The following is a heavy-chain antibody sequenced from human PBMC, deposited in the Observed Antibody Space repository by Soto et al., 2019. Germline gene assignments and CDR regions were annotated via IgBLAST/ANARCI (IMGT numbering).Heavy chain of an antibody. D-gene: IGHD3-3*01. CDR2: IYHSGST. CDR3: ARDPTYYDFWSGYYGYNWFDP. J-gene: IGHJ5*02. V-gene: IGHV4-38-2*02. Sequence: PSETLSLTCAVSGYSISSGYYWGWIRQPPGKGLEWIGSIYHSGSTYYNPSLKSRVTISGDTSKNQFSLKLSSVTAADTAVYYCARDPTYYDFWSGYYGYNWFDPWGQGTLVTV. CDR1: GYSISSGYY.